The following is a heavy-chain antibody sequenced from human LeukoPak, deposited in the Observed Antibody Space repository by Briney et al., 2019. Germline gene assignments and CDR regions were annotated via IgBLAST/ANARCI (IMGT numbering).Heavy chain of an antibody. CDR2: IYSSGNT. CDR3: AMLISGY. J-gene: IGHJ4*02. D-gene: IGHD3-16*01. V-gene: IGHV4-59*12. CDR1: GDSISTYY. Sequence: SETLSLTCSFSGDSISTYYWSWIRQSPGKGLEWIGHIYSSGNTDYNSSLKSRVTISVDTSKNQFSLKLSSVTAADTAVYYCAMLISGYWGQGTLVTVSS.